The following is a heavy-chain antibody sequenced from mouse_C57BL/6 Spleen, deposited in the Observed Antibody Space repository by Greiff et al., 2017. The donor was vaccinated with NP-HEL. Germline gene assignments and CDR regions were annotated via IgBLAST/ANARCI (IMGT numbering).Heavy chain of an antibody. J-gene: IGHJ2*01. CDR1: GYAFSSYW. CDR3: ARGVSGSSYPFDY. CDR2: IYPGDGDT. Sequence: VQVVESGAELVKPGASVKISCKASGYAFSSYWMNWVKQRPGKGLEWIGQIYPGDGDTNYNGKFKGKATLTADKSSSTAYMQLSSLTSEDSAVYFCARGVSGSSYPFDYWGQGTTLTVSS. V-gene: IGHV1-80*01. D-gene: IGHD1-1*01.